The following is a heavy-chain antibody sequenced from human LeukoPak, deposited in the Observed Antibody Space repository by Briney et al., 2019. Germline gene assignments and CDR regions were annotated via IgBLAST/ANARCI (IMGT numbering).Heavy chain of an antibody. CDR3: ARDFRAAFDP. CDR2: ISSSGNTI. V-gene: IGHV3-48*04. CDR1: GFTFSSYA. Sequence: GGSLRFSCAASGFTFSSYAMSWVRQAPGKGLEWVSYISSSGNTIYYADSVKGRFTISRDNAKNSLYLQMNSLRAEDTAVYYCARDFRAAFDPWGQGTLVTVSS. D-gene: IGHD3-10*01. J-gene: IGHJ5*02.